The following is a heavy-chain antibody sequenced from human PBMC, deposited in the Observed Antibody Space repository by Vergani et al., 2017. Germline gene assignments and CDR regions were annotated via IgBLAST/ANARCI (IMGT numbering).Heavy chain of an antibody. J-gene: IGHJ4*02. D-gene: IGHD3-22*01. CDR1: GGSFSGYY. CDR2: INHSGST. V-gene: IGHV4-34*01. Sequence: QVQLQQWGAGLLKPSETLSLTCAVYGGSFSGYYWSWIRQPPGKGLEWIGEINHSGSTNYNPSLKSRVTISVDKSKNQFSLKLSSVTAADTAVYYCASNGYYCLDYWGRGTLVTASS. CDR3: ASNGYYCLDY.